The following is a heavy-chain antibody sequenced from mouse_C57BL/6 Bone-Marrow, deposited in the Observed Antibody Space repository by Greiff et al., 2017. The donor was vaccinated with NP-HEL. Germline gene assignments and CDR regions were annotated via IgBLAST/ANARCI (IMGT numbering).Heavy chain of an antibody. CDR3: VRGPHRDYDTLLWYFDV. Sequence: EVNVVESGGGLVQPKGSLKLSCAASGFTFNTYAMHWVRQAPGKGLEWVARIRSKSSNYATYYADSVKDRFTISRDDSQSMLYLQMNNLKTEDTAMYYWVRGPHRDYDTLLWYFDVWGTGTTVTVSS. CDR2: IRSKSSNYAT. D-gene: IGHD2-4*01. V-gene: IGHV10-3*01. J-gene: IGHJ1*03. CDR1: GFTFNTYA.